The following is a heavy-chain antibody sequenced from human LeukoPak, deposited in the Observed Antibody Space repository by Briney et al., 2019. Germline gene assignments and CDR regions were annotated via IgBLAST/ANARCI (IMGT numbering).Heavy chain of an antibody. CDR1: GYTFTSYY. V-gene: IGHV1-46*01. J-gene: IGHJ6*03. CDR3: ARDPPLVSGPVYNYYYMDV. CDR2: INPSAGGT. D-gene: IGHD5/OR15-5a*01. Sequence: ASVKISCKASGYTFTSYYIHWVRQAPGQGLEWMGLINPSAGGTSYAQKFQDRVTMTRDMSTTTVYLGLNSLRSEDTAVYYCARDPPLVSGPVYNYYYMDVWGKGTTVTVSS.